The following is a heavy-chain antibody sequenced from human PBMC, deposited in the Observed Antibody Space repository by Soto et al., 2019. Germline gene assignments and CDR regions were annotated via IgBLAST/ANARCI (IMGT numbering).Heavy chain of an antibody. Sequence: VQLVQSEVEVKKPGASVKVSCETSGYTFRDFGIGWVRQAPGQGLQWLGWVNPQNGNTNTAQTFQHRVIFSTHTSTKKALIELTNLRLDDTAMYYCARVDRSAWWAFDFWGQGTLVTVSS. CDR2: VNPQNGNT. CDR1: GYTFRDFG. J-gene: IGHJ4*02. D-gene: IGHD2-15*01. CDR3: ARVDRSAWWAFDF. V-gene: IGHV1-18*04.